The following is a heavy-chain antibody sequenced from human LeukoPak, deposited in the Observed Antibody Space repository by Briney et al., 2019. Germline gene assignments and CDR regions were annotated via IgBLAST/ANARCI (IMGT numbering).Heavy chain of an antibody. CDR2: IKQDGSEK. J-gene: IGHJ4*02. CDR3: ATEYSSGWYNGDY. Sequence: GGSLRLSCAASGFTFSSYWMSWVRQAPGKGLEWVANIKQDGSEKYYVDSVKGRFTISRDNAKNSLYLQMNSLRAEDTAVYYCATEYSSGWYNGDYWGQGTLVTVSS. CDR1: GFTFSSYW. D-gene: IGHD6-19*01. V-gene: IGHV3-7*02.